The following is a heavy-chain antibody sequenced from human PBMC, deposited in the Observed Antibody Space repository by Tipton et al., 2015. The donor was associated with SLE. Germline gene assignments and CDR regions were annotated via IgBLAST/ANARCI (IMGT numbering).Heavy chain of an antibody. CDR3: ASASWNYGFFDY. D-gene: IGHD1-7*01. CDR2: ISSDGDSV. Sequence: SLRLSCAASGFTFSDYYMNWVRQVPGKGLEWLSYISSDGDSVHYADSVKGRFTISRDNSKNTVYLHMNSLRADDTAIYYCASASWNYGFFDYWGQGTLVTVSS. V-gene: IGHV3-11*01. J-gene: IGHJ4*02. CDR1: GFTFSDYY.